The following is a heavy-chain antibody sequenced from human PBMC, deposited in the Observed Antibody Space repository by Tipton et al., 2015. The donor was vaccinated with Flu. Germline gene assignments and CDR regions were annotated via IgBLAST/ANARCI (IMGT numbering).Heavy chain of an antibody. J-gene: IGHJ6*02. V-gene: IGHV3-21*01. CDR1: GFTFSTYS. Sequence: LSLTCAASGFTFSTYSMNWVRQAPGKGLEWVSSISSGSTYIYYADSVQGRFTISRDNAKNSLYLQMNSLRAEDTAVYFCARYAFEGSYSLLDGWGQGTPVTVSS. D-gene: IGHD3-16*01. CDR2: ISSGSTYI. CDR3: ARYAFEGSYSLLDG.